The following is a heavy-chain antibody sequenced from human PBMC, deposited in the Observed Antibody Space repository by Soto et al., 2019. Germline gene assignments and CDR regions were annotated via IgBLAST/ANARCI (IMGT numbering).Heavy chain of an antibody. D-gene: IGHD3-22*01. CDR2: IIPIFGTA. CDR3: ARDRYYYDSSGYHIIDPFDY. Sequence: GASVKVSCKASGGTFSSYAISWVRQAPGQGLEWMGGIIPIFGTANYAQKFRGRVTITADESTSTAYMELSSLRSEDTAVYYCARDRYYYDSSGYHIIDPFDYWGQGTLVTVSS. CDR1: GGTFSSYA. J-gene: IGHJ4*02. V-gene: IGHV1-69*13.